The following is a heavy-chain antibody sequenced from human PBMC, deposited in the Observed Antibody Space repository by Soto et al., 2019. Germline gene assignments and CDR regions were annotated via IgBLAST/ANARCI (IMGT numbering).Heavy chain of an antibody. D-gene: IGHD6-6*01. CDR2: IIPIFGTA. J-gene: IGHJ6*02. CDR1: GGTFSSYA. Sequence: SVKVSCKASGGTFSSYAISWVRQAPGQGLEWMGGIIPIFGTANYAQKFQGRVTITADESTSTAYMELSSLRSEDTAVYYCARDPLGKTSSSSKVYYYGMDVWGQGTTVTVSS. V-gene: IGHV1-69*13. CDR3: ARDPLGKTSSSSKVYYYGMDV.